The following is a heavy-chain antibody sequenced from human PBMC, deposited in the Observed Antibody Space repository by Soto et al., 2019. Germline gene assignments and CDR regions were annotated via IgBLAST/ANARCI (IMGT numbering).Heavy chain of an antibody. Sequence: EVQLVESGGGLVKPGGSLRLSCAASGFTFSSYSMNWVRQAPGKGLEWVSSISSSSSYIYYADSVKGRFTISRDNAKNSLYLQMNSLRAEDTAVYYCARDPSNYDFWSGHSPRFDPWGQGTLVTVSS. CDR3: ARDPSNYDFWSGHSPRFDP. CDR1: GFTFSSYS. CDR2: ISSSSSYI. J-gene: IGHJ5*02. D-gene: IGHD3-3*01. V-gene: IGHV3-21*01.